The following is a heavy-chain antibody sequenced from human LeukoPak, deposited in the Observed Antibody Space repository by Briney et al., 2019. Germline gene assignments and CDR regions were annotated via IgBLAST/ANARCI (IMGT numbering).Heavy chain of an antibody. D-gene: IGHD1-1*01. J-gene: IGHJ3*02. V-gene: IGHV3-21*01. CDR2: ISSSSSYI. Sequence: PGGSLRLSCAASGFTFSSYSMNWVRQAPGKGLEWVSSISSSSSYIYYADSVKGRFTISRDNAKNSLYPQMNSLRAEDTAVYYCARDLNEYDAFDIWGQGTMVTVSS. CDR3: ARDLNEYDAFDI. CDR1: GFTFSSYS.